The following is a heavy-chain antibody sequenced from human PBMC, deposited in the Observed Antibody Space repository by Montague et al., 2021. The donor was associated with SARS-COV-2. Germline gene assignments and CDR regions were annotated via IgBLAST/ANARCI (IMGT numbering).Heavy chain of an antibody. J-gene: IGHJ3*02. Sequence: SETLSLTCTVSGSSVRSDYYWAWIRQSPGKGLEWIGSSSHKGITDYNPSLRSRVTLSFDTSKNQISLKLTSVAAADTAVYYCARYSPLGFESPDTFDIWGRGTMVTVSS. CDR2: SSHKGIT. D-gene: IGHD3-9*01. CDR3: ARYSPLGFESPDTFDI. CDR1: GSSVRSDYY. V-gene: IGHV4-38-2*02.